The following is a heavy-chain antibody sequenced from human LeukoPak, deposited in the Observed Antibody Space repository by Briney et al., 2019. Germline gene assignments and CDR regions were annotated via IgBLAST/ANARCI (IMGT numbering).Heavy chain of an antibody. D-gene: IGHD6-19*01. CDR3: GRHDSSGWSGLYYAMDV. J-gene: IGHJ6*02. CDR2: IYPDDSDT. V-gene: IGHV5-51*01. CDR1: GYIFSTYW. Sequence: PGESLKISCKGSGYIFSTYWIGWVRQMPGKGLEWMGVIYPDDSDTRYSPSFRGQVTISADNSISTAYLQWSSLKASDTAIYYCGRHDSSGWSGLYYAMDVWGQGTTVTVSS.